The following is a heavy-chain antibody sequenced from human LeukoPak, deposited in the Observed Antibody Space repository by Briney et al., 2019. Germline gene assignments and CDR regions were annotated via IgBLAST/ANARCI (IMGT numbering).Heavy chain of an antibody. CDR2: IWYDGSNK. D-gene: IGHD1-1*01. Sequence: PGRSLRLSCAASGFTFTGYGMHWVRQAPGKGLERVAVIWYDGSNKYYADSVKGRFTISRDNPKNTLYLQMNSLRAEDLAVYYCARGLGGTTSGIDYWGQGTLVTVSS. CDR1: GFTFTGYG. J-gene: IGHJ4*02. V-gene: IGHV3-33*01. CDR3: ARGLGGTTSGIDY.